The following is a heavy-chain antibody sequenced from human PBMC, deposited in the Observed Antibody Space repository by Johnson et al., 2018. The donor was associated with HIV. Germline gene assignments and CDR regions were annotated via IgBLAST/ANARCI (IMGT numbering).Heavy chain of an antibody. CDR2: VRSKAHGGT. CDR1: GFTLGDYG. J-gene: IGHJ3*02. CDR3: SSRPYFYDSSGNAFHI. V-gene: IGHV3-49*03. D-gene: IGHD3-22*01. Sequence: VQLVESGGGLVQPGRSLRVYCTASGFTLGDYGVNWFRQAPGKGLVRVGLVRSKAHGGTEYAASVKGSFTVSSDDSNNIAYLHMNNLKSEDTAVYYCSSRPYFYDSSGNAFHIWGQGTRVTVSS.